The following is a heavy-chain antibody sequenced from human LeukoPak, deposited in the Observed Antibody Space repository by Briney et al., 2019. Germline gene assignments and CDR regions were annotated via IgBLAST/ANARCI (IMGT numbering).Heavy chain of an antibody. CDR3: AKEGQESSSWSYYYYGMDV. CDR1: GFTFSSYG. J-gene: IGHJ6*02. D-gene: IGHD6-13*01. CDR2: ISYDGSNK. V-gene: IGHV3-30*18. Sequence: GGSLRLSCAASGFTFSSYGMHWVRQAPGRGLEWVAVISYDGSNKYYADSVKGRFTISRDNSKNTLYLQMNSLRAEDTAVYYCAKEGQESSSWSYYYYGMDVWGQGTTVTVSS.